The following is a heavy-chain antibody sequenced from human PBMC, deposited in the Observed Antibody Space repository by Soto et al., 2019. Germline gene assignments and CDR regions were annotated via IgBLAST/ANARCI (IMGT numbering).Heavy chain of an antibody. J-gene: IGHJ3*02. CDR3: AREIFGVIISGGSDAFDI. CDR2: IIPIFGTA. D-gene: IGHD3-3*01. CDR1: GGTFSTYA. Sequence: QVQLVQSGAEVKKPGSSVKVSCKASGGTFSTYAISWVRQAPGQGLEWMGGIIPIFGTAKYAQKFQGRVTITADESTSTAYMELSSLRSEDTAVYYCAREIFGVIISGGSDAFDICGQGTMVTVSS. V-gene: IGHV1-69*01.